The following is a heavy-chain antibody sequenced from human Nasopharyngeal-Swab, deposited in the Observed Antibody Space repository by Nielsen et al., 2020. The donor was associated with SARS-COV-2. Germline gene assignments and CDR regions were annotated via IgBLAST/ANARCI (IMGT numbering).Heavy chain of an antibody. CDR3: ARGFMITFGGVNAFDI. CDR1: GGSISSGGYY. Sequence: SCTVSGGSISSGGYYWSWIRQHPGKGLEWIGYIYYSGSTYYNPSLKRRVTISVDTSKNQFSLKLSSVTAADTAVYYCARGFMITFGGVNAFDIWGQGTMVTVSS. V-gene: IGHV4-31*02. D-gene: IGHD3-16*01. CDR2: IYYSGST. J-gene: IGHJ3*02.